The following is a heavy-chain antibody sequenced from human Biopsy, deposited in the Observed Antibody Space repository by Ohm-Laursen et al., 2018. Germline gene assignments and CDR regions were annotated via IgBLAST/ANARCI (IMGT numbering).Heavy chain of an antibody. V-gene: IGHV4-34*01. D-gene: IGHD6-19*01. Sequence: GTLSLTCTVYGATFSDYYWSWIRQPPGKGLEWIGQINQSGETKYNPSLQSRVTISAEVSKNQFSLKLSSVTAADTAIYYCARGMRSSGWPYFDSWGQGTLVTVSS. CDR3: ARGMRSSGWPYFDS. CDR1: GATFSDYY. J-gene: IGHJ4*02. CDR2: INQSGET.